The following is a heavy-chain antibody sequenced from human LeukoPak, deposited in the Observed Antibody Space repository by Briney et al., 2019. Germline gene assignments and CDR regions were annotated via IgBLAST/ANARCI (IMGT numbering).Heavy chain of an antibody. Sequence: GASVKVSCKASGYTFTSYGISWVRQAPGQGLEWMGWISAYNGNTNYAQKLQGRVTMTTDTSTSTAYMELRSLRSDDTAVYYCARDRRGYCSGGSCYYYGMDVWGQGTTVTVSS. V-gene: IGHV1-18*01. J-gene: IGHJ6*02. CDR2: ISAYNGNT. D-gene: IGHD2-15*01. CDR3: ARDRRGYCSGGSCYYYGMDV. CDR1: GYTFTSYG.